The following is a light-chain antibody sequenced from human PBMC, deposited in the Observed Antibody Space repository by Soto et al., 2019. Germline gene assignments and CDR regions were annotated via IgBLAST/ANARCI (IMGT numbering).Light chain of an antibody. Sequence: QSVLTQPPSVSGAPGQRVTISCTGSSSNIGAGHAVHWYQQLPGTAPKLLIHSNNNRPSGVPDRFSGSKSGTSASLAIAGLRPTVEVDYSAQPKDPPLRTRLFGGGTHRTV. CDR2: SNN. J-gene: IGLJ2*01. V-gene: IGLV1-40*01. CDR1: SSNIGAGHA. CDR3: QPKDPPLRTRL.